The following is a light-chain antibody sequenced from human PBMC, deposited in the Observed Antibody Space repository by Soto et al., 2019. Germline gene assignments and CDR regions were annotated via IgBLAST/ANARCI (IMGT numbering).Light chain of an antibody. CDR3: QQYDNLPLT. J-gene: IGKJ3*01. CDR2: GAS. CDR1: QSVSTQ. V-gene: IGKV3-15*01. Sequence: IVLTQSPGTLSLSPGERATLSCRASQSVSTQLAWYQQKPGQAPRLIIHGASSRATGVPARFSGSGSGTEFTLTINSLQSEDFAVYFCQQYDNLPLTFGPGTKVDIK.